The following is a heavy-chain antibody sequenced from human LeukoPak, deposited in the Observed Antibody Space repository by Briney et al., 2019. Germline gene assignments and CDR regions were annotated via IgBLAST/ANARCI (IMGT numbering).Heavy chain of an antibody. CDR2: ISSSGSTI. V-gene: IGHV3-11*04. J-gene: IGHJ4*02. Sequence: GGSLRLSCAASGFTFSDYYMSWIRQAPGKGLEWVSYISSSGSTIYYADSVKGRFTISRDNAKNSLYLQMNSLRAEDTAVYYCASNYDYVWGSYRYPLGYWGQGTLVTVSS. D-gene: IGHD3-16*02. CDR1: GFTFSDYY. CDR3: ASNYDYVWGSYRYPLGY.